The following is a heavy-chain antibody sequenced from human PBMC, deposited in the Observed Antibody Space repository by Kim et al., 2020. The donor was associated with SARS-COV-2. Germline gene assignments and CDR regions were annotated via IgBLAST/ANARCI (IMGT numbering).Heavy chain of an antibody. V-gene: IGHV4-31*02. CDR3: ARESPGLLPYDGMDV. D-gene: IGHD2-15*01. Sequence: SVKSRVTKSADTSKNQFSLKLGSVTAADPAVYYCARESPGLLPYDGMDVWGQGTTVTVSS. J-gene: IGHJ6*02.